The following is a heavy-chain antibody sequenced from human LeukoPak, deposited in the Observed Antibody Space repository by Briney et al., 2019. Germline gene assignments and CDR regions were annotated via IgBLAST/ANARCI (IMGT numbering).Heavy chain of an antibody. CDR1: GFTVSSNY. Sequence: GGSLRLSCAASGFTVSSNYMSWVRQAPGKGLEWVSVIYSGGSTYYADSVKGRFTISRDNSKNTLYLQMNSLRAEDTAVYYCARDPLRYYGSGSPLRAFDIWGQGTMVTVSS. CDR3: ARDPLRYYGSGSPLRAFDI. CDR2: IYSGGST. V-gene: IGHV3-66*01. D-gene: IGHD3-10*01. J-gene: IGHJ3*02.